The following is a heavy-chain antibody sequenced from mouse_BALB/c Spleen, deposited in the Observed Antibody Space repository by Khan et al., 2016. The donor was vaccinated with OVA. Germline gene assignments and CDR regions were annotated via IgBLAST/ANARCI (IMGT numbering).Heavy chain of an antibody. CDR1: GFTFSNYA. Sequence: EVQLVESGGGLVKPGGSLKVSCAASGFTFSNYAMSRVRQTPEKRLEWVASISTGDTTYYPDSVKGRFTISRDNARNILYLQMSSLRSDDTAMYYCARDYWFVYWGQGTLVTVSA. CDR2: ISTGDTT. V-gene: IGHV5-6-5*01. CDR3: ARDYWFVY. J-gene: IGHJ3*01.